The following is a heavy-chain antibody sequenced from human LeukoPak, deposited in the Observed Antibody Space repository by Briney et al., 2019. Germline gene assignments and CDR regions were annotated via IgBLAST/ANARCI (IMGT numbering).Heavy chain of an antibody. CDR2: IIPIFGTG. CDR1: GGTFNSYA. CDR3: ASAISEYTYGYYHYYYYMDV. J-gene: IGHJ6*03. V-gene: IGHV1-69*05. Sequence: ASVKVSCKASGGTFNSYAISGVRQAPGQGLEWMGGIIPIFGTGNYAQKFQGRVTITTDESTSTAYMEVSSLRSEDTAIYYCASAISEYTYGYYHYYYYMDVWGKGTTVTVSS. D-gene: IGHD5-18*01.